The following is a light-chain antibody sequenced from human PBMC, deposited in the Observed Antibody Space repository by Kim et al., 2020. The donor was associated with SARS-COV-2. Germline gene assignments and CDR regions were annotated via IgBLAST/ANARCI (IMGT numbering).Light chain of an antibody. CDR3: QQYGNSPRT. CDR2: GVS. V-gene: IGKV3-20*01. J-gene: IGKJ1*01. Sequence: EIVLTQSPGTLSLSPGERATLSCRASQSVSSSFLAWYQQKPGQAPRLLIYGVSSRATGIPDRFSGSGSGTDFTLTISRLEPEDFAVYYCQQYGNSPRTFGQRTKVDIK. CDR1: QSVSSSF.